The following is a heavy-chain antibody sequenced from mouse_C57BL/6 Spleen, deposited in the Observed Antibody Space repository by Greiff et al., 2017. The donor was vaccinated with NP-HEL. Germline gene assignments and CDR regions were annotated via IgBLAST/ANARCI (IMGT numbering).Heavy chain of an antibody. CDR3: ARDDYGSSPDY. J-gene: IGHJ2*01. D-gene: IGHD1-1*01. Sequence: QVQLQQSGAELVRPGASVTLSCKASGYTFTDYEMHWVKQTPVHGLEWIGAIDPETGGTAYNQKFKGKAILTADKSSSTAYMELRSLTSEDSAVYYCARDDYGSSPDYWGQGTTLTVSS. CDR2: IDPETGGT. CDR1: GYTFTDYE. V-gene: IGHV1-15*01.